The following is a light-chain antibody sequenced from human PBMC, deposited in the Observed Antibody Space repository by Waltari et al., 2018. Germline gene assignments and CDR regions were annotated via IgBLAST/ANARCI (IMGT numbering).Light chain of an antibody. J-gene: IGLJ3*02. CDR3: AARDDSRDRGV. Sequence: HSVLTQLPPASGAPRQTVTISCSGSSSNIGINTVTWYQQLPGTAPKLLLYANYRRPSAVPDRLSSAKPDTAAALLIRWLQSEDEADYFCAARDDSRDRGVFGGGTKLTVL. V-gene: IGLV1-44*01. CDR2: ANY. CDR1: SSNIGINT.